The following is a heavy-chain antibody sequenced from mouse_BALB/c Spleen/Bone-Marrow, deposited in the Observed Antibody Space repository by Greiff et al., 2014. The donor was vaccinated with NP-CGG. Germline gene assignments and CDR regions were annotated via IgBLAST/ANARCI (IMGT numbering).Heavy chain of an antibody. D-gene: IGHD1-1*01. CDR2: ISNGGGST. Sequence: EVQRVESGGGLVQPGGSLKLSCAASGFTFSSYTMSWARQTPEKRLEWVAYISNGGGSTYYPDTVKGRFTISRDNAKNTLYLQMSSLKSEDTAMYYCARGIYYYGSSCAYWGQGTLVTVSA. CDR3: ARGIYYYGSSCAY. V-gene: IGHV5-12-2*01. J-gene: IGHJ3*01. CDR1: GFTFSSYT.